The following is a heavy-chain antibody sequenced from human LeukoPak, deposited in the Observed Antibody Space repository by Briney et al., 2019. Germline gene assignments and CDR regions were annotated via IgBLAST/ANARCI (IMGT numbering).Heavy chain of an antibody. CDR3: ARLAAMVRSGAFDI. D-gene: IGHD5-18*01. CDR1: GYNFSIYW. CDR2: IYPGDSDT. Sequence: GESLKISCQTSGYNFSIYWIGWVRQKPGKGLEWMGIIYPGDSDTRYSPSFQGQVTISADKSISTAYLQWSSLKASDTAMYYCARLAAMVRSGAFDIWGQGTMVTVSS. V-gene: IGHV5-51*01. J-gene: IGHJ3*02.